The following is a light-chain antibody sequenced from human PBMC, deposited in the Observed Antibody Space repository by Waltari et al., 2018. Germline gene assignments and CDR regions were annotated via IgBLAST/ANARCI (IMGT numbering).Light chain of an antibody. V-gene: IGKV4-1*01. CDR3: QQYYSTPHT. CDR1: QSVLYSSNNKNY. Sequence: DIVMTQSPDSLAVSLGERATIHCKSSQSVLYSSNNKNYLAWYQQKPRQPPKLLIYWASARESGVPDRFSGSGSGTDFTLTISSVQAEDVAVYYCQQYYSTPHTFGQGTKLEIK. J-gene: IGKJ2*01. CDR2: WAS.